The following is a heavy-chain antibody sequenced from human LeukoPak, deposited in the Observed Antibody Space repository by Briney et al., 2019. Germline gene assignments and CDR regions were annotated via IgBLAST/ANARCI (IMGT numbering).Heavy chain of an antibody. CDR1: GYSISSGYY. D-gene: IGHD1-1*01. CDR3: ARMYGTWAFDI. Sequence: PSETLSLTCAVSGYSISSGYYWGWIRQPPGKGLGWIGSIYHSGSTYYNPSLKSRVTISVDTSKNHFSPNLSSVTAADTAVYYCARMYGTWAFDIWGQGTMVTVSS. V-gene: IGHV4-38-2*01. CDR2: IYHSGST. J-gene: IGHJ3*02.